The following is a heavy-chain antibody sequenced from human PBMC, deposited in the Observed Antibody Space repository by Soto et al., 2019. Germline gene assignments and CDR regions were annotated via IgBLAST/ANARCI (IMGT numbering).Heavy chain of an antibody. V-gene: IGHV3-23*01. CDR3: AKGRGGSGSLTPRVDF. CDR2: ISGGGDTT. Sequence: EVQLLESGGGLVQPGGSLRLSCAASGFTFNNYAMTWVRQAPGKGLEWVSAISGGGDTTSYAYSVKARFTVSRDGSKNTLYLQMSSLRAEDTALYYCAKGRGGSGSLTPRVDFWGQGTLVTVSS. D-gene: IGHD3-10*01. J-gene: IGHJ4*02. CDR1: GFTFNNYA.